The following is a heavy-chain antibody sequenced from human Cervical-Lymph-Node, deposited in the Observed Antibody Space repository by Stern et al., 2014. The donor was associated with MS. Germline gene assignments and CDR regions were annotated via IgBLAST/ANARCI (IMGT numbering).Heavy chain of an antibody. J-gene: IGHJ6*02. CDR1: GFTFSSYG. Sequence: QVQLAASGAGVVPPGRSLRLPCAASGFTFSSYGLHWVRPAPGKGLEWVAVIWYDGSNKYYADSVKGRFTISRDNSKNTLYLQMNSLRAEDTAVYYCARDDGNYYYYYGMDVWGQGTTVTVSS. CDR2: IWYDGSNK. CDR3: ARDDGNYYYYYGMDV. V-gene: IGHV3-33*01.